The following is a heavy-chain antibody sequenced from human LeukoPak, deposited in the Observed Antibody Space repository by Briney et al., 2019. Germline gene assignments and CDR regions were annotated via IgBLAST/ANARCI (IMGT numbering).Heavy chain of an antibody. J-gene: IGHJ4*02. Sequence: GGSLKLSCAASGVTFSGSGVHWVRQASGKGLEWVGRIRSKANSYATAYAASVKGRFTISRDDSKNTAYLQMNSLKTEDTAVYYCTSGVYSGSYYTDYWGQGTLVTVSS. CDR3: TSGVYSGSYYTDY. CDR1: GVTFSGSG. D-gene: IGHD1-26*01. CDR2: IRSKANSYAT. V-gene: IGHV3-73*01.